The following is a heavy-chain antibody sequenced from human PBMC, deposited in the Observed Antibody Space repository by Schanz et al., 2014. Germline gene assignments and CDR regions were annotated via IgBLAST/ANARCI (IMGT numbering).Heavy chain of an antibody. Sequence: VQVVQSGGGLVKPGGSLRLSCAASGFTFSSHWMHWVRQDPGKGLVWDARINSVGSNTDYADSVTGRFTISRDNAKNTLYLQMNTLRAEDTAVYYCARKMKLGVYGGKGHDSLDIWGQGTMVTVSS. J-gene: IGHJ3*02. CDR1: GFTFSSHW. D-gene: IGHD4-17*01. CDR2: INSVGSNT. V-gene: IGHV3-74*02. CDR3: ARKMKLGVYGGKGHDSLDI.